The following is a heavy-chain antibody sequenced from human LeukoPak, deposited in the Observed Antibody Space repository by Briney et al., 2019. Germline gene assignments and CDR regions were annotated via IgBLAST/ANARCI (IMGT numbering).Heavy chain of an antibody. J-gene: IGHJ5*02. V-gene: IGHV3-30*18. CDR1: GFTFSSYG. CDR2: ISYDGSNK. Sequence: PGRSLRLSCAASGFTFSSYGMHWVRQAPGKGLEWVAVISYDGSNKYYADSVKGRFTISRDNSKNTLYLQMNSLRAEDTAVYYCAKAHSGWYHGWFDPWGQGTLVTVSS. CDR3: AKAHSGWYHGWFDP. D-gene: IGHD6-19*01.